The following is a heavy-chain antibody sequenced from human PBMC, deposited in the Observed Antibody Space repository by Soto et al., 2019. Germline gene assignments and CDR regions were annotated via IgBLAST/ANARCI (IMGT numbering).Heavy chain of an antibody. CDR3: ARLTVVTTDISDY. CDR1: GGSISSSSYY. D-gene: IGHD2-21*02. V-gene: IGHV4-39*01. Sequence: QLQLQESGPGLVKPSETLSLTCTVSGGSISSSSYYWGWIRQPPGKGLEWIGSIYYSGSTYYNPSLKSRVTISVDTSKNQFSLKLSSVTAADTAVYYCARLTVVTTDISDYWGQGTLVTVSS. J-gene: IGHJ4*02. CDR2: IYYSGST.